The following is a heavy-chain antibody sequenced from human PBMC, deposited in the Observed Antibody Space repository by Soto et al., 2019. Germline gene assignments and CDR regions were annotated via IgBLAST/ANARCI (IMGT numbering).Heavy chain of an antibody. D-gene: IGHD4-4*01. Sequence: QVQLVESGGGLVKPGGSLRLSCAVSGFPFNDYYMTWIRQAPGKGLEWVGYISSSGSYTNYPDSVKGRVTISRDNAKKSLYLQVSSLPVEDTAVYFCASLNSPMTTINYIEHWGQGTLVTVSS. V-gene: IGHV3-11*05. J-gene: IGHJ1*01. CDR3: ASLNSPMTTINYIEH. CDR2: ISSSGSYT. CDR1: GFPFNDYY.